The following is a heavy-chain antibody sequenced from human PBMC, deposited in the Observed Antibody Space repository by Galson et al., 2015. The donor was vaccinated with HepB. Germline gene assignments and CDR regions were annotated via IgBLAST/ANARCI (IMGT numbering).Heavy chain of an antibody. D-gene: IGHD6-19*01. Sequence: SVKVSCKASGGTFSSYAISWVRQAPGQGLEWMGGIIPIFGTANYAQKFQGRVTITADKSTSTAYMELSSLRSEDTAVYYCAREHGSIPGIAVAGTFSWSYYYYYGMDVWGQGTTVTVSS. CDR3: AREHGSIPGIAVAGTFSWSYYYYYGMDV. V-gene: IGHV1-69*06. CDR2: IIPIFGTA. J-gene: IGHJ6*02. CDR1: GGTFSSYA.